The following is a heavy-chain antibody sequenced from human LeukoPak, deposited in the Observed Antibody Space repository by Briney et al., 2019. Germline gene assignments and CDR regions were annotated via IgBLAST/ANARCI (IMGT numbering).Heavy chain of an antibody. V-gene: IGHV4-59*01. CDR3: ARAILGGYPDS. CDR1: GGSISSYY. CDR2: IYYSGST. Sequence: PSETLSLTCTVSGGSISSYYWSWIRQPPGKGLEWIGYIYYSGSTNYNPSLKSRVTISVDTSKNQFSLKLRSVTAADTAVYYCARAILGGYPDSGGRGPLVIVFS. J-gene: IGHJ4*02. D-gene: IGHD3-22*01.